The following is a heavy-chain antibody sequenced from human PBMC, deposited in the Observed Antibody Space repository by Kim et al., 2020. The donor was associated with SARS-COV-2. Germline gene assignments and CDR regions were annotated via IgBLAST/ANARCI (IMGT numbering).Heavy chain of an antibody. CDR2: IDADDSYT. CDR3: ARYGNGWSGLYYYGMDV. J-gene: IGHJ6*02. CDR1: GYSFTNYW. D-gene: IGHD3-3*01. Sequence: GESLKISCKGSGYSFTNYWISWVRQMPGKGLEWMGRIDADDSYTNYSPSFQGHVTISADKSISTAYLQWSSLKASETAMYYCARYGNGWSGLYYYGMDVWGQGTTVTVSS. V-gene: IGHV5-10-1*01.